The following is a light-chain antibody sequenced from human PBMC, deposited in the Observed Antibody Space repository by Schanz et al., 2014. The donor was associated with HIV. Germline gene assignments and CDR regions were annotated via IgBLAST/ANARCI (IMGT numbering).Light chain of an antibody. CDR2: DVD. J-gene: IGLJ3*02. Sequence: QSVLTQPASVSGSPGQSITISCTGTSSDVGGYKYVSWYQQYPGKAPKLIIFDVDNRPSGVSDRFSGSKSGNTASLTISGLQAEDEADYYCSSFAGSNIPWVFGGGTKLTVL. CDR1: SSDVGGYKY. CDR3: SSFAGSNIPWV. V-gene: IGLV2-14*01.